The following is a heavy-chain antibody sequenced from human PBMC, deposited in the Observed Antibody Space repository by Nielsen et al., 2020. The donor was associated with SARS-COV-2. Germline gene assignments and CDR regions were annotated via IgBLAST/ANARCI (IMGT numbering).Heavy chain of an antibody. CDR1: GFTLSYQW. CDR2: INQDGSEE. D-gene: IGHD5-18*01. Sequence: GESLKISCAASGFTLSYQWMGWVRQAPGKGLQWVADINQDGSEEVYVDSVKGRFTISRDNAKNSLYLQMNSLRAEDTAVYYCARRQIQLWGQSGGMDVWGQGTTVTVSS. CDR3: ARRQIQLWGQSGGMDV. V-gene: IGHV3-7*01. J-gene: IGHJ6*02.